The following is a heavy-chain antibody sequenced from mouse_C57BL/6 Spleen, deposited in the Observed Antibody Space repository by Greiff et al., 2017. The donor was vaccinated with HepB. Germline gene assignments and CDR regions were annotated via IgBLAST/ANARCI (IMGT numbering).Heavy chain of an antibody. CDR1: GYSFTDYN. D-gene: IGHD1-1*01. J-gene: IGHJ4*01. CDR3: AYYYGSSYVGAMDY. V-gene: IGHV1-39*01. CDR2: INPNYGTT. Sequence: EVQLQQSGPELVKPGASVKISCKASGYSFTDYNMNWVKQSNGKSLEWIGVINPNYGTTSYNQKFKGKATLTVDQSSSTAYMQLNSLTSEDSAVYYCAYYYGSSYVGAMDYWGQGTSVTVSS.